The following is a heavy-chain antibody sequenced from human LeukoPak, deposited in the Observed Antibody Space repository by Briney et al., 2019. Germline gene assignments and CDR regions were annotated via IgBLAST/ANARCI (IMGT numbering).Heavy chain of an antibody. CDR1: GFTFTDYA. V-gene: IGHV3-23*01. CDR3: AKGTTDYGSGYGMDV. J-gene: IGHJ6*04. D-gene: IGHD3-10*01. Sequence: GGSLRLSCATSGFTFTDYAMNWLRQAPGKGLDWVSGISGIATGGNTYYRDSVKGQFTISRDNSKNMLYLEMNSLRAEDTAVYYCAKGTTDYGSGYGMDVWGKGTTVTVSS. CDR2: ISGIATGGNT.